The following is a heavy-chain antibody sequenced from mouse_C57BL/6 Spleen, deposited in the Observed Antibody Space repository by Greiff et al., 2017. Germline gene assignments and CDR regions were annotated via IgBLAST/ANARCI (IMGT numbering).Heavy chain of an antibody. V-gene: IGHV1-39*01. D-gene: IGHD3-2*02. Sequence: VQLKESGPELVKPGASVKISCKASGYSFTDYNMNWVKQSNGKSLEWIGVINPNYGTTSYNQKFKGKATLTVDQSSSTAYMQLNNLTSEDSAVYYCARKQTAQATSFYAMDYWGQGTSVTVSS. J-gene: IGHJ4*01. CDR1: GYSFTDYN. CDR3: ARKQTAQATSFYAMDY. CDR2: INPNYGTT.